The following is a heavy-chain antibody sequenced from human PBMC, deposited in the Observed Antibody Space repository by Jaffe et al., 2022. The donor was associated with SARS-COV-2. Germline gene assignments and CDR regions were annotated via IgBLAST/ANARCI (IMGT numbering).Heavy chain of an antibody. CDR3: ARGPYGGYGGLFDY. V-gene: IGHV1-3*01. J-gene: IGHJ4*02. D-gene: IGHD5-12*01. CDR2: INAGNGNT. CDR1: GYTFTSYA. Sequence: QVQLVQSGAEVKKPGASVKVSCKASGYTFTSYAMHWVRQAPGQRLEWMGWINAGNGNTKYSQKFQGRVTITRDTSASTAYMELSSLRSEDTAVYYCARGPYGGYGGLFDYWGQGTLVTVSS.